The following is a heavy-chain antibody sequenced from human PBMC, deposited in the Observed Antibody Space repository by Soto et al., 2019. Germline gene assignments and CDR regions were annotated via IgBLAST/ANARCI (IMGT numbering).Heavy chain of an antibody. Sequence: GGSLRLSCVVSRITFSNFAMSWVRQAPGKGLEWVSAINSSGDATYYADSVKGRFTTSRDNSNNTLYLQLNSLGAEDTAVYYCAKIATYCGYDCYSYFDSWGQGALVTVSS. V-gene: IGHV3-23*01. CDR3: AKIATYCGYDCYSYFDS. J-gene: IGHJ4*02. CDR1: RITFSNFA. CDR2: INSSGDAT. D-gene: IGHD2-21*02.